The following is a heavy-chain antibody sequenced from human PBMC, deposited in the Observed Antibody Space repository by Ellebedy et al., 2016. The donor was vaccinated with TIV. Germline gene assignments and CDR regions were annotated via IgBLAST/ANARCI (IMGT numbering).Heavy chain of an antibody. V-gene: IGHV2-5*02. CDR3: AHQSYSNGWRGAFDI. CDR1: GLSLSTSGVG. Sequence: SGPTLVKPTQTLTLTCTFSGLSLSTSGVGVGWIRQPPGKALEWLALIYWDDDKRYSPSLKSRLTINKDTSKNQVVLTMTNMDPVDTATYYCAHQSYSNGWRGAFDIWGQGTMVTVSS. J-gene: IGHJ3*02. D-gene: IGHD6-19*01. CDR2: IYWDDDK.